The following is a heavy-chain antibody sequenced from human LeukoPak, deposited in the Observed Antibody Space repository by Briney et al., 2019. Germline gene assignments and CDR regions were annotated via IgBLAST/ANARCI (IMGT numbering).Heavy chain of an antibody. J-gene: IGHJ4*02. V-gene: IGHV3-48*01. D-gene: IGHD2-2*02. Sequence: PGGSLRLSCAASGFTFSSYGMNWVRQAPGKGLEWVSYIGSSSSTIYYADSVKGRFTISRDNAKNSLYLQMNSLRAEDTAVYYCARKYCSSTSCYTGPYYFDYWGQGTLVTVSS. CDR1: GFTFSSYG. CDR3: ARKYCSSTSCYTGPYYFDY. CDR2: IGSSSSTI.